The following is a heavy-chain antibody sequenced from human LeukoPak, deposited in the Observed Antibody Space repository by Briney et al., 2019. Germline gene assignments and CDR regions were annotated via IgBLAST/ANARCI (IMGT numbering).Heavy chain of an antibody. CDR1: GGTFSSYG. V-gene: IGHV3-30*02. CDR3: AKDQYCTSTSCYVGY. Sequence: SCKASGGTFSSYGMHWVRQAPGKGLEWVAFIRYDGSNKYYADSVRGRLTISRDNSKNTLYLQMNSLRAEDTAVYYCAKDQYCTSTSCYVGYWGQGTLVTVSS. J-gene: IGHJ4*02. CDR2: IRYDGSNK. D-gene: IGHD2-2*01.